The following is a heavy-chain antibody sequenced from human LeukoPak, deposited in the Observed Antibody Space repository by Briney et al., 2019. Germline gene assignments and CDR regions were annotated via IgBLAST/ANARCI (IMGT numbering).Heavy chain of an antibody. CDR1: GFTFSSYS. CDR2: ISSSSSYI. Sequence: GGSLRLSCAASGFTFSSYSMNWVRKAPGKGLEWVSSISSSSSYIYYADSVKGRLPISRDNAKNSLYLQMNSRRAEVLLVNNMAKDVMVGGVFGNWGQGTLVTVSS. CDR3: AKDVMVGGVFGN. D-gene: IGHD3-10*01. J-gene: IGHJ4*02. V-gene: IGHV3-21*01.